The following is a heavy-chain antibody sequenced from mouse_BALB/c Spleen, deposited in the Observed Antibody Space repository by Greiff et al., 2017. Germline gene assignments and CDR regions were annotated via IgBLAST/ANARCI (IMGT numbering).Heavy chain of an antibody. CDR3: ARRGNYAFAY. CDR2: ISYSGST. CDR1: GYSITSDYA. J-gene: IGHJ3*01. Sequence: DVQLQESGPGLVKPSQSLSLTCTVTGYSITSDYAWNWIRQFPGNKLEWMGYISYSGSTSYNPSLKSRISITRDTSKNQFFLQLNSVTTEDTATYYCARRGNYAFAYWGQGTLVTVSA. D-gene: IGHD2-1*01. V-gene: IGHV3-2*02.